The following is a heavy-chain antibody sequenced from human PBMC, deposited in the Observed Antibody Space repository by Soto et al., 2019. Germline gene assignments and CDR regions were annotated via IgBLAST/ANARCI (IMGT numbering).Heavy chain of an antibody. J-gene: IGHJ5*02. V-gene: IGHV4-59*01. Sequence: SETLSLTCTVSGGSISSYYWSWIRQPPGKGLEWIGYIYYSGSTNYNPSLKSRVTISVDTSKNQFSLKLSSVTAADTAVYYCERVPSTMVREHPFHPWGQGTLVTVS. CDR1: GGSISSYY. CDR2: IYYSGST. CDR3: ERVPSTMVREHPFHP. D-gene: IGHD3-10*01.